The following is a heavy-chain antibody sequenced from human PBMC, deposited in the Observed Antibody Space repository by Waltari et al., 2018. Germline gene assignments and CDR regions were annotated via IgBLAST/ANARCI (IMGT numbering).Heavy chain of an antibody. V-gene: IGHV3-33*01. CDR1: GSFFRSYG. D-gene: IGHD2-8*01. CDR2: IWYDGTEK. Sequence: QGQLVESGGGVVQAGTSLRLSCEASGSFFRSYGMHWVRQAPGKGLDWLTSIWYDGTEKKYADSVKGRFTISRDNSKNTLYLDMNNLRPEDTGLYYCARDMVLSDVGALDMWGQGTMVTVSS. J-gene: IGHJ3*02. CDR3: ARDMVLSDVGALDM.